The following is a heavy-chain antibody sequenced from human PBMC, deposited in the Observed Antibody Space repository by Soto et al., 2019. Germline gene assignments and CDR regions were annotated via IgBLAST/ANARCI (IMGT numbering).Heavy chain of an antibody. Sequence: QVQLQQWGAGLLNPSETLSLTCGVYGGPFSGDYWSWIRQPPGKGLEWIGEVYYSGSTNYNPSLKSRVTISVDTSKNQFSLKLSSVTAADTAVYYCARGRRTYYYYGVDVWGQGTTVTVSS. CDR3: ARGRRTYYYYGVDV. V-gene: IGHV4-34*01. J-gene: IGHJ6*02. CDR1: GGPFSGDY. CDR2: VYYSGST.